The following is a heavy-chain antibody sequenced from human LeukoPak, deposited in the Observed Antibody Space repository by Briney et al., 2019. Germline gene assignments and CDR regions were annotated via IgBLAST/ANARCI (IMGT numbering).Heavy chain of an antibody. CDR1: GYTFTSYG. V-gene: IGHV1-18*01. J-gene: IGHJ4*02. CDR2: ISAYNGNT. Sequence: ASVKVSCKASGYTFTSYGISWVRQAPGQGLEWMGWISAYNGNTNYAQKPQGRVTMTTDTSTSTAYMELRSLRSDDTAVYYCARDGHTVVGATISPWVPRFDYWGQGTLVTVSS. D-gene: IGHD1-26*01. CDR3: ARDGHTVVGATISPWVPRFDY.